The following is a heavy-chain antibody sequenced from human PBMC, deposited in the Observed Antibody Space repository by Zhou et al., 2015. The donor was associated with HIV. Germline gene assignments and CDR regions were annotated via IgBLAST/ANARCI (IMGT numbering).Heavy chain of an antibody. CDR3: ARQGAYDSGDYYGAFDI. Sequence: QVQLVQSGAEVKKPGSSVKVSCEASGGTFNNYAVSWVRQAPGQGLEWMGWVNPNTGGTNYAQKFQGRVTMTSDTSISTAYMDLSSLRSDDSAVYYCARQGAYDSGDYYGAFDIWGQGTMVTVSS. J-gene: IGHJ3*02. V-gene: IGHV1-2*02. CDR2: VNPNTGGT. D-gene: IGHD3-22*01. CDR1: GGTFNNYA.